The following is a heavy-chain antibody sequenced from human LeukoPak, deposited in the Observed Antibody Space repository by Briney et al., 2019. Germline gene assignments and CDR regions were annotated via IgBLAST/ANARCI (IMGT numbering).Heavy chain of an antibody. Sequence: GGSLRLSCAASGFTFSSYWMHWVRQAPGKGLVWVSRIDSDGSRISHGDSVKGRFTISRDSSKNTLFLQMSSLTTDDTAVYYCARESGTSGRAGYFDYWGQGSLVTVSS. CDR2: IDSDGSRI. V-gene: IGHV3-74*01. CDR1: GFTFSSYW. J-gene: IGHJ4*02. CDR3: ARESGTSGRAGYFDY. D-gene: IGHD1-7*01.